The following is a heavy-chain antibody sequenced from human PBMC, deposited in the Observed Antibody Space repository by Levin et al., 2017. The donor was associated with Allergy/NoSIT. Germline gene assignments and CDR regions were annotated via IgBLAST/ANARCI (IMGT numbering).Heavy chain of an antibody. V-gene: IGHV1-46*01. CDR3: ARDLAVAGTFDY. D-gene: IGHD6-19*01. J-gene: IGHJ4*02. Sequence: GESLKISCKASGYTFTSYYMHWVRQAPGQGLEWMGIINPSGGSTSYAQKFQGRVTMTRDTSTSTVYMELSSLRSEDTAVYYCARDLAVAGTFDYWGQGTLVTVSS. CDR2: INPSGGST. CDR1: GYTFTSYY.